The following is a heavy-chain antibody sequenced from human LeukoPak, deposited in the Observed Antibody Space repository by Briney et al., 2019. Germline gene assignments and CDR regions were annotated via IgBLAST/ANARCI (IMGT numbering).Heavy chain of an antibody. Sequence: ASVKVSCKVSGYTLTELSMHWVRQAPGKGLEWMGGFDPEDGETIYAQKFQGRVTITRDTSASTAYMELSSLRSEDTAVYYCARAYDRGGMDVWGQGTTVTVSS. CDR3: ARAYDRGGMDV. D-gene: IGHD3-9*01. CDR1: GYTLTELS. V-gene: IGHV1-24*01. J-gene: IGHJ6*02. CDR2: FDPEDGET.